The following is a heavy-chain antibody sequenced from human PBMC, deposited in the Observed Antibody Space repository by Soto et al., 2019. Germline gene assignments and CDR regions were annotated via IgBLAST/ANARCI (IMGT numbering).Heavy chain of an antibody. Sequence: GGSLRLSCAASGFTFRSYWMSWVRQAPGKGLEWVANIKQDGSEEYYVDSVKGRFTISRSNAKNSLYLQMNSLRAEDTAVYHWVRDVSFDEYEGRFDYWGQGTLVTVSS. V-gene: IGHV3-7*01. CDR2: IKQDGSEE. J-gene: IGHJ4*02. CDR3: VRDVSFDEYEGRFDY. D-gene: IGHD2-2*01. CDR1: GFTFRSYW.